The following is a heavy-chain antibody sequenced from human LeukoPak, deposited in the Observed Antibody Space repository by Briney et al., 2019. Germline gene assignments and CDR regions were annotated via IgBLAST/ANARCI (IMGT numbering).Heavy chain of an antibody. CDR2: ISSSRSYK. D-gene: IGHD2-2*01. CDR3: ARVLPAPVDYYYMDV. J-gene: IGHJ6*03. V-gene: IGHV3-21*01. Sequence: PGGSLRLSCAASGFTFSTYWMHWVRQAPGKGLEWVSSISSSRSYKYYADSLKGRFTISRDNAKNSLYLQMNSLTAEDTAVYYCARVLPAPVDYYYMDVWGKGTTVTVSS. CDR1: GFTFSTYW.